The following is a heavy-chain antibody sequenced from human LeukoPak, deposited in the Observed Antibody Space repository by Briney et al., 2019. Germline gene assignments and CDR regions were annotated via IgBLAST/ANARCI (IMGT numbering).Heavy chain of an antibody. Sequence: GGSLRLSCAASGFTVSSNYMSWVRQAPGKGLEWVSVIYSGGSTYYADSVKGRFTISRDNSKNTLYLQMNSLRAEDTAVYYCARQRYCSGGSCYHYYFDYWGQGTLVTVSS. V-gene: IGHV3-66*04. CDR1: GFTVSSNY. J-gene: IGHJ4*02. CDR3: ARQRYCSGGSCYHYYFDY. CDR2: IYSGGST. D-gene: IGHD2-15*01.